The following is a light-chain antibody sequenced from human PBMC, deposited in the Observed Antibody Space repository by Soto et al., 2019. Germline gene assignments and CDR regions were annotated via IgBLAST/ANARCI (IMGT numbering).Light chain of an antibody. CDR2: GAS. Sequence: EIVLTQSPGTLSLSPGERATLSCRASQSVSSGYLAWYQQKPGQAPRLLIYGASSRATGIPDRFSGSGSGTDFTFTISRLEPEDFAVYYCQQYGSSPLTFGQGTKVEIK. CDR1: QSVSSGY. J-gene: IGKJ1*01. V-gene: IGKV3-20*01. CDR3: QQYGSSPLT.